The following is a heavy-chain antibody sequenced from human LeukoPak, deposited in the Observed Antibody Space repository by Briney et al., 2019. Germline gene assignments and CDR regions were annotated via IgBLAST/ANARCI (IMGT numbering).Heavy chain of an antibody. V-gene: IGHV3-7*01. CDR3: ATFGYNWNLGY. J-gene: IGHJ4*02. CDR1: GFTFSNYF. D-gene: IGHD1-20*01. CDR2: IKQDGGEI. Sequence: GESLRLSCAASGFTFSNYFMSWIRQAPGKGLEWVANIKQDGGEIYYVDSVKGRFTISRDNAKNTVYLQMNSLRAEDTAVYYCATFGYNWNLGYWGQGTLVTVSS.